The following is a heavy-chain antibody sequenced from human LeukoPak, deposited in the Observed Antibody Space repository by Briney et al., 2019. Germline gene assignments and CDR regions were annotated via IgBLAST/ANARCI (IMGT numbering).Heavy chain of an antibody. V-gene: IGHV4-38-2*01. Sequence: PSETLSLTCAVSGYSISSGYYWGWIRQPPGKGLEWIGSIYHSGSTNYNPSLKSRVTISVDTSKNQFSLKLSSVTAADTAVYYCARTKNLDAFDIWGQGTMVTVSS. CDR1: GYSISSGYY. CDR2: IYHSGST. J-gene: IGHJ3*02. CDR3: ARTKNLDAFDI.